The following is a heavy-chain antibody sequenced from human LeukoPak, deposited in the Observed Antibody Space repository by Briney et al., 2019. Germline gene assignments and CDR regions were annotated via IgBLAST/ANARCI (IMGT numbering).Heavy chain of an antibody. CDR3: AKDHVTWGNRYFDH. V-gene: IGHV3-30*02. CDR1: GFTFSDYD. J-gene: IGHJ4*02. D-gene: IGHD3-16*01. CDR2: IGHDGTKI. Sequence: GGSLRLSCTASGFTFSDYDMNWVRQAPGKGLEWVAFIGHDGTKIYYADSVQGRFTISRDNSKNTLYLEMNSLSGDDTALYYCAKDHVTWGNRYFDHWGQGTLGTVSS.